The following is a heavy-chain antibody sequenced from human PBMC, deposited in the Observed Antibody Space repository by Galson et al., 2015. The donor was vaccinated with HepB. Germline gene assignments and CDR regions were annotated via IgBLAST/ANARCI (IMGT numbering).Heavy chain of an antibody. V-gene: IGHV1-69*06. CDR1: GGTFSSYA. J-gene: IGHJ3*02. CDR3: ARVDIVVVVAATRGDDAFDI. Sequence: SVKVSCKASGGTFSSYAISWVRQAPGQGLEWMGGIIPIFGTANYAQKFQGRVTITADKSTSTAYMELSSLRSEDTAVYYCARVDIVVVVAATRGDDAFDIWGQGTMVTVSS. D-gene: IGHD2-15*01. CDR2: IIPIFGTA.